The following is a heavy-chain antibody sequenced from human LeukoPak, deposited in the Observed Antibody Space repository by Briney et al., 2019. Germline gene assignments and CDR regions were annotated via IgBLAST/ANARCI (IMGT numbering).Heavy chain of an antibody. D-gene: IGHD3-3*01. V-gene: IGHV3-74*01. CDR3: AREAPLPKYDFWSGHYYFDY. J-gene: IGHJ4*02. Sequence: PGGSLRLSCAASGFTFSSYSMNWVRQAPGKGLVWVSRINSDGSSTSYADSVKGRFTISRGSAKSTLYLQMNSLTAEDTAVYYCAREAPLPKYDFWSGHYYFDYWGQGTLVTVSS. CDR1: GFTFSSYS. CDR2: INSDGSST.